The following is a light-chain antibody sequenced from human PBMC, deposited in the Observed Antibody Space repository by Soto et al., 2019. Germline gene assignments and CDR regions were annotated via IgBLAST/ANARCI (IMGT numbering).Light chain of an antibody. CDR3: QQYGSSPLVT. CDR1: QSVSSSY. J-gene: IGKJ5*01. CDR2: GAS. Sequence: EIVLTQSPGTLPLSPGERATLSCRASQSVSSSYLAWYQQKPGQAPRLLIYGASSRATGIPDRFSGSGCGTDFTLTISRLEPEDFAVYYCQQYGSSPLVTFGQGTRLEIK. V-gene: IGKV3-20*01.